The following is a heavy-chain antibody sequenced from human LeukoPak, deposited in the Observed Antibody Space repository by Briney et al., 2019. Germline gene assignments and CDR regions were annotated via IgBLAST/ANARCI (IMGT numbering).Heavy chain of an antibody. CDR1: GGSISSGGYY. CDR2: IYHSGST. D-gene: IGHD6-13*01. V-gene: IGHV4-30-2*01. CDR3: ARDLYFPLHQQLVGHYYYYMDV. J-gene: IGHJ6*03. Sequence: SQTLSLTCTVSGGSISSGGYYWSWIRQPPGKGLEWIGYIYHSGSTYYNPSLKSRVTISVDRSKNQFSLKLSSVTAADTAVYYCARDLYFPLHQQLVGHYYYYMDVWGKGTTVTVSS.